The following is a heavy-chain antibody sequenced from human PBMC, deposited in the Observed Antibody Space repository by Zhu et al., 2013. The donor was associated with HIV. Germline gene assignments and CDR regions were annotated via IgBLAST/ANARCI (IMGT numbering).Heavy chain of an antibody. CDR3: ARAMLSNMWREDDKYYFYAMDV. V-gene: IGHV1-18*01. J-gene: IGHJ6*02. CDR2: ISGYNGNT. D-gene: IGHD3-16*01. Sequence: QVQLVQSGAEVRSLGLSEGLLQGFWLHFTSYGISWVRQAPGQGLEWMGWISGYNGNTNYAQKLQGRVTMTRDTSTSTAYMELDRLTSDDTAVFYCARAMLSNMWREDDKYYFYAMDVWGQGATVTVSS. CDR1: LHFTSYG.